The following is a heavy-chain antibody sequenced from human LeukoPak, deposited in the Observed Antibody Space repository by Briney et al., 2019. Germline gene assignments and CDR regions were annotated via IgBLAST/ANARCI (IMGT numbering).Heavy chain of an antibody. Sequence: GGSLRLSCAASGFTFSSYGMHWVRQAPGKGLEWVAVISYDGSNKYYADSVKGRFTISRDNSKNTLYLQMNSLRAEDTAVYYCARDRRGWGFYYFDYWGQGTLVTVSS. J-gene: IGHJ4*02. CDR3: ARDRRGWGFYYFDY. CDR2: ISYDGSNK. CDR1: GFTFSSYG. D-gene: IGHD7-27*01. V-gene: IGHV3-30*03.